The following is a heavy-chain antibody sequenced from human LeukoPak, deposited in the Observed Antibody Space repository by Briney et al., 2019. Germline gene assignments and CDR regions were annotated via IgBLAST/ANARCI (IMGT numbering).Heavy chain of an antibody. Sequence: ASVKVSCKAPGGTFSSYAINWVRQAPGQGLEWMGGIISIFGTANYAQKFQGRVTITADKSTSTAYMELRSLRSEDTAVYYCARERHDYGGFDYWGQGTLVTVSS. D-gene: IGHD4-23*01. CDR3: ARERHDYGGFDY. CDR2: IISIFGTA. CDR1: GGTFSSYA. J-gene: IGHJ4*02. V-gene: IGHV1-69*06.